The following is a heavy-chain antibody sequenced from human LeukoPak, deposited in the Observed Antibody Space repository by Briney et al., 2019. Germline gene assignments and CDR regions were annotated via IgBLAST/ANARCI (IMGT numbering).Heavy chain of an antibody. Sequence: ASVKVSCKASGYTFTSYGISWVRQAPGQGLEWMGWISAYNGNTNYAQKLQGRVTMTRDMSTSTVYMELSSLRSEDTAVYYCARTGRKPDYPYYWGQGTLVTVSS. V-gene: IGHV1-18*01. D-gene: IGHD4-11*01. CDR3: ARTGRKPDYPYY. CDR2: ISAYNGNT. CDR1: GYTFTSYG. J-gene: IGHJ4*02.